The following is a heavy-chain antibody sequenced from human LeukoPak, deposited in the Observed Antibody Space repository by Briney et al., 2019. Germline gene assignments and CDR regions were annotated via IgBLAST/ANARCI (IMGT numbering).Heavy chain of an antibody. J-gene: IGHJ4*02. CDR1: GASLNSYY. V-gene: IGHV4-34*01. CDR3: ARVAWATRLGS. Sequence: SETLSLTCAVYGASLNSYYWSWIRQPPGKGLEWIGEIYESGSTEYNPSLKSRVTISMVPSKQQFSLSLTSVTAADTAVYYCARVAWATRLGSWGLGTPVIVSS. CDR2: IYESGST. D-gene: IGHD2-15*01.